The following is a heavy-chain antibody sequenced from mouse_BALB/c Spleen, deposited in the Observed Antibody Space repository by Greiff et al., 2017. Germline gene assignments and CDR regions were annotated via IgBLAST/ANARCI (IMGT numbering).Heavy chain of an antibody. D-gene: IGHD1-1*01. CDR2: INPSNGRT. CDR1: GYTFTSYW. V-gene: IGHV1S81*02. Sequence: QVQLQQPGAELVKPGASVKLSCKASGYTFTSYWMHSVKQRPGQGLEWIGEINPSNGRTNYNEKFKSKATLTVDKSSSTAYMQLSSLTSEDSAVYYCARWDYYGSSSFDYWGQGTTLTVSS. J-gene: IGHJ2*01. CDR3: ARWDYYGSSSFDY.